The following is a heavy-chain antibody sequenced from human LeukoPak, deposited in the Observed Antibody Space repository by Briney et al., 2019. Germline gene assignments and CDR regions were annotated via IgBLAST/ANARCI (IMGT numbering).Heavy chain of an antibody. CDR1: GGSISSYY. V-gene: IGHV4-59*08. D-gene: IGHD6-13*01. Sequence: PSETLSLTCTVSGGSISSYYWSWIRQPPGKGLEWIGYIYYSGSTNYNPSLKSRVTISVDTSKNQSSLKLSSVTAADTAVYYCARIAKGRGVAAAGGAFDIWGQGTMVTVSS. CDR2: IYYSGST. J-gene: IGHJ3*02. CDR3: ARIAKGRGVAAAGGAFDI.